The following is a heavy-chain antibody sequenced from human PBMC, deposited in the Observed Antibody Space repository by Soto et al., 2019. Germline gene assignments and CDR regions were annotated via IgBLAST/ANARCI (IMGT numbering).Heavy chain of an antibody. D-gene: IGHD2-21*02. CDR2: INAGNGNT. V-gene: IGHV1-3*05. CDR3: ARSIVVMPALDY. J-gene: IGHJ4*02. CDR1: GYTFTSYA. Sequence: QVQIVQSGAEEKKPGASVKVSCKASGYTFTSYAMHWVRQSPGQRLEWMGWINAGNGNTKYSQKFQGRVTITKYTSGSTTYMELSSLRSETTSVYYSARSIVVMPALDYWGQATLGTFSS.